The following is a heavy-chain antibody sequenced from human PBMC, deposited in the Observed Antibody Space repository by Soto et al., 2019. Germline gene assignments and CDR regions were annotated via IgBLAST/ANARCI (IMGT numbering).Heavy chain of an antibody. CDR3: ATALGSSWTDEVY. J-gene: IGHJ4*02. CDR1: GGTFSSYA. Sequence: GASVKVSFKASGGTFSSYAISWVRQAPGQGLEWMGGIIPIFGTANYAQKFQGRVTITADESTSTAYMELSSLRSEDTAVYYCATALGSSWTDEVYWGQGTLVTVSS. CDR2: IIPIFGTA. D-gene: IGHD6-13*01. V-gene: IGHV1-69*13.